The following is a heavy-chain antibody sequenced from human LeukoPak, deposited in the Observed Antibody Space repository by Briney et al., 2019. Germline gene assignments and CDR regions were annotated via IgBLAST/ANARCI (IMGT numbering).Heavy chain of an antibody. Sequence: GGSLRLSCAASGFTFSDYNMHWIRQAPGKGLEWISYISSRGGTIFYADSVKGRFTISRDNAENSLFLQLNSLRPEDTAVYYPARDGSRSFGLITKHDYWGQGTLVTVSS. CDR1: GFTFSDYN. CDR2: ISSRGGTI. J-gene: IGHJ4*02. V-gene: IGHV3-11*04. CDR3: ARDGSRSFGLITKHDY. D-gene: IGHD3-3*01.